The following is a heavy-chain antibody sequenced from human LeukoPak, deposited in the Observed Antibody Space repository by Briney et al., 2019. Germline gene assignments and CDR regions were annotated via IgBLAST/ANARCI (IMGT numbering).Heavy chain of an antibody. Sequence: GGSLRLSCAVSGFTFTSYAMSWVRQAPGKGLEWVSTFSGASTTSYADAVKGRVTISRDNSKNILHLQLNSLRAEDTAVYYCAKLKQWQPQRYFFEYWGQGALVTVAS. CDR2: FSGASTT. D-gene: IGHD6-19*01. CDR1: GFTFTSYA. V-gene: IGHV3-23*01. J-gene: IGHJ4*02. CDR3: AKLKQWQPQRYFFEY.